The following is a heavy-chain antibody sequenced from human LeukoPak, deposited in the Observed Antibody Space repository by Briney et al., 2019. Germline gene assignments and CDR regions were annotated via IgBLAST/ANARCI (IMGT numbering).Heavy chain of an antibody. CDR1: GGSISSYY. V-gene: IGHV4-4*07. CDR2: IYTSGST. CDR3: ARDRGYCSGGSCYSGYYYYYMDV. Sequence: SETLSLTCTVSGGSISSYYWSWIRQPAGKGLEWIGRIYTSGSTNYNPSLKSRVTISVDKSKNQFSLKLSSVTAADTAVYYCARDRGYCSGGSCYSGYYYYYMDVWGKGTTVTVFS. D-gene: IGHD2-15*01. J-gene: IGHJ6*03.